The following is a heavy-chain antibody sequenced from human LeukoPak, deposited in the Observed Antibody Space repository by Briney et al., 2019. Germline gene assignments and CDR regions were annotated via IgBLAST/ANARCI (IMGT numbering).Heavy chain of an antibody. CDR3: ASLPHSRGGSYSDY. Sequence: GGSLRLSCSVSGFTFSRNAMTWVRQAPGKGLEWVSTIDTSDTVPHCVDSVKGRFAISRDNSRDTLWLQMNSLRADDTAVYYCASLPHSRGGSYSDYWGQGTLVTVSS. V-gene: IGHV3-23*05. J-gene: IGHJ4*02. CDR1: GFTFSRNA. D-gene: IGHD1-26*01. CDR2: IDTSDTVP.